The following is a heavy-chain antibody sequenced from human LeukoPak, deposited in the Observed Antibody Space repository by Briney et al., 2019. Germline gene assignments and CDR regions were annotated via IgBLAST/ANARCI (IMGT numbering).Heavy chain of an antibody. CDR3: AMQLERAGYWFDP. CDR1: GYTLTELS. Sequence: LVASVTVSCKVSGYTLTELSMPWVRQAPGKGLEWMGGFDPEDGETIYAQKFQGRVTMTEDTSTDTAYMELSSLRSEDTAVYYCAMQLERAGYWFDPWGRGTLVTVSS. CDR2: FDPEDGET. J-gene: IGHJ5*02. D-gene: IGHD1-1*01. V-gene: IGHV1-24*01.